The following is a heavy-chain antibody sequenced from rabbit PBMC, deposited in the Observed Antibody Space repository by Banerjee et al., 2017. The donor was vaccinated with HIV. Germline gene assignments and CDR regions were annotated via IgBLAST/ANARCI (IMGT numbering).Heavy chain of an antibody. D-gene: IGHD1-1*01. J-gene: IGHJ5*01. CDR1: GFDFSSYG. Sequence: QEQLVESGGGLVQPGGSLKLSCKASGFDFSSYGVSWVRQAPGKGLEWIGYIDPVFGSTYYASWVNGRFTISSHNAQNTLYLQLNSLTAADTATYFCVRVDASSSGYYGWLDLWGQGTLVTVS. CDR2: IDPVFGST. CDR3: VRVDASSSGYYGWLDL. V-gene: IGHV1S47*01.